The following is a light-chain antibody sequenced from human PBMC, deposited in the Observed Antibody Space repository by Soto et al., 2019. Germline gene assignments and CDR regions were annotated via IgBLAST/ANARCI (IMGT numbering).Light chain of an antibody. Sequence: DIVLTQSPGTLSLSPGERATLSCRASQSVTSSYLAWYQQKPGQAPRLLIYGASIRATGIPDRFSGSGSGTDFTLTISRLEPEDFAVYYCQQYGSSPLTFGGGTKLEIK. CDR2: GAS. CDR1: QSVTSSY. CDR3: QQYGSSPLT. J-gene: IGKJ4*01. V-gene: IGKV3-20*01.